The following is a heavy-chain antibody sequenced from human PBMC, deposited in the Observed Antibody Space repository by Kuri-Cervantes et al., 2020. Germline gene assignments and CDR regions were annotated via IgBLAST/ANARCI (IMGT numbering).Heavy chain of an antibody. CDR2: INPNSGNT. J-gene: IGHJ4*02. CDR1: GYTFTGYY. V-gene: IGHV1-8*02. CDR3: ARAYSSGWNDY. Sequence: ASVKVSCKASGYTFTGYYMHWVRQAPGQGLEWMGWINPNSGNTGYAQKFQGRVTMTRKTSISTAYMELSSLRSEDTAVYYCARAYSSGWNDYWGQGTPVTVSS. D-gene: IGHD6-19*01.